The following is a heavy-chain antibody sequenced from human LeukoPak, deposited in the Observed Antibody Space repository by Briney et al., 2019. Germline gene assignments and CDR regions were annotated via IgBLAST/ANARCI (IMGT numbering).Heavy chain of an antibody. Sequence: SETLSLTCTVSGGSISSYYWSWIRQPAGKGLEWIGRIYTSGSTNYNPSLKSRVTVSVDTSKNQFSLKLSSVTAADTAVYYCARDGNSSLSYCFDYWGQGTLVTVSS. CDR2: IYTSGST. CDR3: ARDGNSSLSYCFDY. CDR1: GGSISSYY. J-gene: IGHJ4*02. D-gene: IGHD3-22*01. V-gene: IGHV4-4*07.